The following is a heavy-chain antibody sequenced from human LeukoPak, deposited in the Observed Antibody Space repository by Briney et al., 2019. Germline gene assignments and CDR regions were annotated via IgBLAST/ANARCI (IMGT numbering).Heavy chain of an antibody. V-gene: IGHV4-34*01. CDR3: ARGRLGYFDY. D-gene: IGHD3-16*01. CDR2: INHSGST. J-gene: IGHJ4*02. Sequence: SETLSLTCTVSGGSISSYYWSWIRQPPGKGLEWIGEINHSGSTNYNPSLKSRVTISVDTSKNQFSLKLSSVTAADTAVYYCARGRLGYFDYWGQGTLVTVSS. CDR1: GGSISSYY.